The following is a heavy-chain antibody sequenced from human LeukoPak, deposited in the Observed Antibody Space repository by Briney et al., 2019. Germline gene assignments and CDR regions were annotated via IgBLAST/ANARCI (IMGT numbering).Heavy chain of an antibody. D-gene: IGHD4-17*01. Sequence: GRSLRLSCAASGFTFSSYALHWVRQAPGKGLEWVAVISYDGSNKYYADSVKGRFTISRDNSKNTLYLQMNSLRAEDTAVYYCAKRGSTVTTLSGSKNWFDPWGQGTLVTVSS. V-gene: IGHV3-30*04. CDR1: GFTFSSYA. J-gene: IGHJ5*02. CDR3: AKRGSTVTTLSGSKNWFDP. CDR2: ISYDGSNK.